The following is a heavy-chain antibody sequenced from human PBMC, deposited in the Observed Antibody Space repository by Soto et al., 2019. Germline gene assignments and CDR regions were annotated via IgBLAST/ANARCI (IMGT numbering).Heavy chain of an antibody. CDR1: GFTFSSYW. CDR2: IKQDGSEK. CDR3: ARGAGERIGGPQIYYYYMDV. J-gene: IGHJ6*03. Sequence: EVQLVESGGGLVQPGGSLRLSCAASGFTFSSYWMSWVRQAPGKGLEWVANIKQDGSEKYYVDSVKGRFTISRDNAKNSLYLKMNSLRAEDTAVYYCARGAGERIGGPQIYYYYMDVWGKGTRSPSP. D-gene: IGHD1-1*01. V-gene: IGHV3-7*04.